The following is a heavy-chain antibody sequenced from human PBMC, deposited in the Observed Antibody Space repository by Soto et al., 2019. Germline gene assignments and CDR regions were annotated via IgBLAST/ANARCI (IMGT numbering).Heavy chain of an antibody. D-gene: IGHD3-16*01. Sequence: QVQLQESGPGLVKPSGTLSLTCDISGGSISSNYWWTWVRQSPTKGLEWIGNIYQSGSANYNPSLKNRLTISVDKSKTQFSLKLSSVTAADTAVYYCAASPYGPWGQGTLVTVSS. CDR3: AASPYGP. J-gene: IGHJ4*02. V-gene: IGHV4-4*02. CDR1: GGSISSNYW. CDR2: IYQSGSA.